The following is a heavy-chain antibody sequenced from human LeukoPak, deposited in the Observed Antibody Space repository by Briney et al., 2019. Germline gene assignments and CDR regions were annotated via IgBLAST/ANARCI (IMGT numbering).Heavy chain of an antibody. Sequence: TSETLSLTCTVSGASVTDYYWSWIRQSPGKGLEWISYIHHSGNSDYNPSLRSRATTSLDTSKNQFSLNLTSVTASDTDVYYCTRGHWGLQSWSQGTLVTVSS. D-gene: IGHD7-27*01. CDR2: IHHSGNS. J-gene: IGHJ5*02. CDR1: GASVTDYY. CDR3: TRGHWGLQS. V-gene: IGHV4-59*02.